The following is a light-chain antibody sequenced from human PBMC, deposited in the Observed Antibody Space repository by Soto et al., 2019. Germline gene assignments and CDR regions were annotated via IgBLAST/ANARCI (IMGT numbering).Light chain of an antibody. Sequence: EIVLTQSPGTLSLSPGERATLSCRASQSVSSSYLAWYQQKPGQAPRLLIYGASSRATGIPARFSGSGSGTDFPLTISRLEPEDFAVYYCQQYGSSRTFGQGTKVEIK. V-gene: IGKV3-20*01. J-gene: IGKJ1*01. CDR2: GAS. CDR3: QQYGSSRT. CDR1: QSVSSSY.